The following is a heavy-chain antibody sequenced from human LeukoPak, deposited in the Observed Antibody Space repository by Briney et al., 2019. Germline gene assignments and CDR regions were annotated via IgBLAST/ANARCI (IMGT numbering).Heavy chain of an antibody. J-gene: IGHJ4*02. Sequence: SETLSLTCTVSGGSISSHYWSWIRQPPGKGLEWIGYIYYSGSTNYNPSLKSRVTISVDTSKNQFSLKLSSVTAANTAVDYCARDTGYGDLRGGYFDYWGQGTLVTVSS. CDR2: IYYSGST. CDR1: GGSISSHY. V-gene: IGHV4-59*11. CDR3: ARDTGYGDLRGGYFDY. D-gene: IGHD4-17*01.